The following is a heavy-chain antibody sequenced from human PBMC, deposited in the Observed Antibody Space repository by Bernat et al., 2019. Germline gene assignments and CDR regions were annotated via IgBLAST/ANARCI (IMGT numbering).Heavy chain of an antibody. CDR3: TTDERITIFGVVQKGSDY. CDR2: IKSKTDGGTT. V-gene: IGHV3-15*07. Sequence: VQLVESGGDVVQPGRSLRLSCAASGFTFSNAWMNWVRQAPGKGLEWVGRIKSKTDGGTTDYAAPVKGRFTISRDDSKNTLYLQMNSLKTEDTAVYYCTTDERITIFGVVQKGSDYWGQGTLVTVSS. CDR1: GFTFSNAW. J-gene: IGHJ4*02. D-gene: IGHD3-3*01.